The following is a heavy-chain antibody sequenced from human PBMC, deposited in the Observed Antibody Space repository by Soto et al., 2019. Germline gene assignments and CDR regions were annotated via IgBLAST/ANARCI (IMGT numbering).Heavy chain of an antibody. CDR3: PSQRDLGDYDY. CDR1: GFTFTNYW. V-gene: IGHV3-7*01. CDR2: VKQDGIVT. Sequence: EVRVVESGGGLGQPGGSLRLSCVASGFTFTNYWMSWVRQAPGKGLEWVDNVKQDGIVTYYVDCVRGRFFSSRDNAKNSVYLQMSSLTAEDTAVYYCPSQRDLGDYDYWGQGTLVTVS. J-gene: IGHJ4*02. D-gene: IGHD4-17*01.